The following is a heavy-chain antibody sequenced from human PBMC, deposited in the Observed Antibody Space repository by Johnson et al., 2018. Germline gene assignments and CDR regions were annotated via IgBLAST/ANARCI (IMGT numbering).Heavy chain of an antibody. V-gene: IGHV3-33*06. Sequence: VQLVESGGGVVQPGRSLRLSCAASGFTFSSYGMHWVRQAPGKGLEWVAFIWSDARDQKYAESVKGRFTISRDNSQNALYLQMNSLRADDTAVYYCAKDGPWDDRSLDIWGQGTMVTVSS. CDR2: IWSDARDQ. D-gene: IGHD1-26*01. CDR3: AKDGPWDDRSLDI. J-gene: IGHJ3*02. CDR1: GFTFSSYG.